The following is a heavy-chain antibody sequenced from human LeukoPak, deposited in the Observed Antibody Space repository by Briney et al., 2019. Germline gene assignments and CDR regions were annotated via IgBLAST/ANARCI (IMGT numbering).Heavy chain of an antibody. Sequence: PGGSLRLSCAASGFTFSSYWMTWVRQAPGKGLEWVANIKQDGSEKYYVDSVEGRFTISRDNAKNSLYLQMNSLRAEDTAVYYCARGSNYGSPYYFDYWGQGTLVTVSS. CDR2: IKQDGSEK. CDR3: ARGSNYGSPYYFDY. J-gene: IGHJ4*02. D-gene: IGHD3-10*01. CDR1: GFTFSSYW. V-gene: IGHV3-7*05.